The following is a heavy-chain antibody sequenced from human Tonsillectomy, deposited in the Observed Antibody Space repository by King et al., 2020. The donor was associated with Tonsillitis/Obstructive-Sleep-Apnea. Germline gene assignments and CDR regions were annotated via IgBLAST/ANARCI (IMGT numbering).Heavy chain of an antibody. J-gene: IGHJ4*02. CDR2: INHNGRT. Sequence: VQLQQWGAGLLKPSETLSFTCAVYGVSFSGYYWSWIRPPPGKGPEWIGKINHNGRTNYNPSLKSRVPISVDTSKNQFSLWLSSVTAADTAVYYCARGGSDATPQEFDCWGQGTLVTVSS. CDR1: GVSFSGYY. CDR3: ARGGSDATPQEFDC. D-gene: IGHD2-15*01. V-gene: IGHV4-34*01.